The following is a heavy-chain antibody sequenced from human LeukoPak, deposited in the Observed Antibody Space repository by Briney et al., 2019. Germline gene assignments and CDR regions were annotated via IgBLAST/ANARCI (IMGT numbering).Heavy chain of an antibody. J-gene: IGHJ4*02. CDR3: ARGKPQPPSTYYDFWSGYYNPLYYFDY. CDR1: GGSISSYY. D-gene: IGHD3-3*01. CDR2: IYYSGST. V-gene: IGHV4-59*08. Sequence: SETLSLTCTVSGGSISSYYRSWIRQPPGKGLEWIGYIYYSGSTNYNPSLKSRVTISVDTSKNQFSLKLSSVTAADTAVYYCARGKPQPPSTYYDFWSGYYNPLYYFDYWGQGTLVTVSS.